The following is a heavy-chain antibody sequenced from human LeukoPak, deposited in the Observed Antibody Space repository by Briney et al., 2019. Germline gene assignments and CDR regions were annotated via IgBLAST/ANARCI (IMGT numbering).Heavy chain of an antibody. CDR3: ARVGYNYGLDN. V-gene: IGHV3-74*01. CDR1: GFTFSNYW. Sequence: GGSLRLSCAASGFTFSNYWMNWVRQAPGKGLVWVSRINSDGSGTSYADSVKGRFTISRDNARDTLYLQMNSLRAEDTAIYYCARVGYNYGLDNWGQGTLVTVSS. D-gene: IGHD5-18*01. CDR2: INSDGSGT. J-gene: IGHJ4*02.